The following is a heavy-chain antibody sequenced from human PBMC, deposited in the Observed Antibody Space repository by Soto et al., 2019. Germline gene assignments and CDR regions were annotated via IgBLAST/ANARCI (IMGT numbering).Heavy chain of an antibody. CDR2: IIPMYGPA. D-gene: IGHD3-10*01. CDR1: GGTFSSYA. CDR3: ATVTSMVRGVIDNWFDP. J-gene: IGHJ5*02. V-gene: IGHV1-69*01. Sequence: QVPRVQSGAEVKKPGSSVTVSCKASGGTFSSYAIHWVRQAPGQGLEWMGGIIPMYGPAKYAQRFQGRVTITADESTTTVYMELTSLTSQDTAVYYCATVTSMVRGVIDNWFDPWGHGTLVTVSS.